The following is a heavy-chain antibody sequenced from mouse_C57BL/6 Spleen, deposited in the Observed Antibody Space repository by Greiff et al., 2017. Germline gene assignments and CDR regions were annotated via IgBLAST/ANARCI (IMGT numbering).Heavy chain of an antibody. CDR3: ARAPLTTVVAGDY. CDR1: GFNIKNTY. J-gene: IGHJ2*01. CDR2: IDPANGNT. Sequence: VQLKQSVAELVRPGASVKLSCTASGFNIKNTYMHWVKQRPEQGLEWIGRIDPANGNTKYAPKFQGKATITADTSSNTAYLQLSSLTSEDTAIYYCARAPLTTVVAGDYWGQGTTLTVSS. D-gene: IGHD1-1*01. V-gene: IGHV14-3*01.